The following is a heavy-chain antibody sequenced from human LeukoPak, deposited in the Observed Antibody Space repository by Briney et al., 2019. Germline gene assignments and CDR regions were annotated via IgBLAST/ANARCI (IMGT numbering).Heavy chain of an antibody. CDR3: ARVFWYSGYDSRNYWYFDL. D-gene: IGHD5-12*01. CDR1: GFNFSRYG. Sequence: GGSLRLSCAASGFNFSRYGMHWVRQAPGKGLEWVGRIKSKTDGGTTDYAAPVKGRFTISRDDSKNTLYLQMNSLRAEDTAMYHCARVFWYSGYDSRNYWYFDLWGRGTLVSVSS. V-gene: IGHV3-15*01. CDR2: IKSKTDGGTT. J-gene: IGHJ2*01.